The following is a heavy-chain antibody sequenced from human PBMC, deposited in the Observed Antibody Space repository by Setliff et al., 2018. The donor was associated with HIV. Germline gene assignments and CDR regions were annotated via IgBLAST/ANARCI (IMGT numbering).Heavy chain of an antibody. D-gene: IGHD4-17*01. CDR1: GYSIRSGYY. V-gene: IGHV4-38-2*01. Sequence: SETLSLTCAVSGYSIRSGYYWGWIRQSPGKGLEWIGTMFRTGTSYYNPSLTRRVTISQDTSKTQFSLELTSVTAADTAVYYCARYSTLTTNFDYWGQGTLVTVSS. J-gene: IGHJ4*02. CDR3: ARYSTLTTNFDY. CDR2: MFRTGTS.